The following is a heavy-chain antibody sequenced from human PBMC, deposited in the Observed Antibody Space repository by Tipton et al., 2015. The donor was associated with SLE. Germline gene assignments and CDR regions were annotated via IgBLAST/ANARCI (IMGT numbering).Heavy chain of an antibody. J-gene: IGHJ4*02. CDR2: IYYSGST. CDR3: ARDGGYSGYEF. Sequence: TLSLTCTVSGGSISSYYWSWIRQPPGKGLEWIGYIYYSGSTNYNPSLKSRVTISVDTSKNQFSLKLSSVTAADTAVYYCARDGGYSGYEFWGQGTLVTVSS. CDR1: GGSISSYY. D-gene: IGHD5-12*01. V-gene: IGHV4-59*01.